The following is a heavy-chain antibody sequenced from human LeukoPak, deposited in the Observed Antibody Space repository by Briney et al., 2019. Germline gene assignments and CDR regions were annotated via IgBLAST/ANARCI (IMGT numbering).Heavy chain of an antibody. Sequence: PGGSLRLSGAASVFTFSTYGFHWVRQAPGKGLEWVAFIPSDGSDNYYANSVKGRFTISRDNSKSTLYLQMNSLRSEDTAVYYCAKGLGDYDDFRLGYWGQGTLVTVSS. CDR1: VFTFSTYG. V-gene: IGHV3-30*02. D-gene: IGHD4-17*01. CDR3: AKGLGDYDDFRLGY. CDR2: IPSDGSDN. J-gene: IGHJ4*02.